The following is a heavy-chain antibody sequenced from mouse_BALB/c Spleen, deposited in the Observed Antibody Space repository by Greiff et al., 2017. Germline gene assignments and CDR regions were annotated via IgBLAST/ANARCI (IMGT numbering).Heavy chain of an antibody. CDR2: IDPSDSET. V-gene: IGHV1S127*01. CDR3: ARTGGNYVYYAMDY. D-gene: IGHD2-1*01. CDR1: GYSFTSYW. J-gene: IGHJ4*01. Sequence: QVQLQQSGPQLVRPGASVKISCKASGYSFTSYWMHWVKQRPGQGLEWIGMIDPSDSETRLNQKFKDKATLTVDKSSSTAYMQLSSPTSEDSAVYYCARTGGNYVYYAMDYWGQGTSVTVSA.